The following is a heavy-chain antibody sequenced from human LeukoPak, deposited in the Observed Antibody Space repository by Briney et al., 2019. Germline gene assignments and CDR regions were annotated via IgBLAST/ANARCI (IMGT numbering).Heavy chain of an antibody. CDR2: INPSSGGT. Sequence: ASVKVSCKASGYTFTDYHIHWVRQAPGQGLEWMGRINPSSGGTSSAQGFQGRVTMARDTSITTAYMEVSGLTSDDTAVYYCARDYCSSTSCLFDYWGQGTLVTVSS. CDR3: ARDYCSSTSCLFDY. CDR1: GYTFTDYH. J-gene: IGHJ4*02. V-gene: IGHV1-2*06. D-gene: IGHD2-2*01.